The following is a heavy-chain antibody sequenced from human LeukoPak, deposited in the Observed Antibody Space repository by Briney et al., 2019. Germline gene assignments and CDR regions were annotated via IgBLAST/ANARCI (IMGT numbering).Heavy chain of an antibody. CDR2: IVVGSGNT. V-gene: IGHV1-58*01. J-gene: IGHJ6*02. CDR3: AAGGYYDSSGYYDYYYGMDV. Sequence: GASVKVSCKASGFTFTSSAVQWVRQARGQRLEWIGWIVVGSGNTNYAQKFQERVTITRDMSTSTAYMELSSLRSEDTAVYYCAAGGYYDSSGYYDYYYGMDVWGQGTTVTVSS. D-gene: IGHD3-22*01. CDR1: GFTFTSSA.